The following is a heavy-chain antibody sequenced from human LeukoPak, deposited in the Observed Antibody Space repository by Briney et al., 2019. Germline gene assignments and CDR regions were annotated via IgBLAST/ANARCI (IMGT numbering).Heavy chain of an antibody. D-gene: IGHD3-22*01. J-gene: IGHJ3*02. V-gene: IGHV4-30-4*01. Sequence: PSETLSLTCTVSGGSIRSGDYYWSWIRQPPGKGLEWLGYIFSRGSTYSNPSLKSRATISVDTSENQFSLKLSPETAADTAVYYCAVSSGYIYDTFDIWGQGTMVTVSS. CDR3: AVSSGYIYDTFDI. CDR1: GGSIRSGDYY. CDR2: IFSRGST.